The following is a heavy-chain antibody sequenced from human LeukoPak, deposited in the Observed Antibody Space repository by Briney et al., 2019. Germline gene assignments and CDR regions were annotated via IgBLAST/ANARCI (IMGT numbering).Heavy chain of an antibody. V-gene: IGHV3-21*01. J-gene: IGHJ4*02. Sequence: GGSLRLSCAGSGFTFRTYSMNWVRQAPGKGLEWVSFISSSGSSVYYVDSVKGRFTISRDNAKNSLYLQMNSLRAEDTAVYYCARDRGGDYGSGSYYPPYYFDYWGQGTLVTVSS. D-gene: IGHD3-10*01. CDR1: GFTFRTYS. CDR2: ISSSGSSV. CDR3: ARDRGGDYGSGSYYPPYYFDY.